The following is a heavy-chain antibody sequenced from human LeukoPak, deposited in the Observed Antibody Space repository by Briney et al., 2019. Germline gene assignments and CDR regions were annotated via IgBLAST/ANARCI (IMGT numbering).Heavy chain of an antibody. V-gene: IGHV4-34*01. CDR2: INHSGST. CDR1: GGSFSGYY. D-gene: IGHD2-2*01. CDR3: ARGSSGVPAATYPNGMDV. J-gene: IGHJ6*02. Sequence: ASETLSLTCAVYGGSFSGYYWSWIRQPPGKGLEWIGEINHSGSTNYNPSLKSRVTISVDTSKNQFSLKLSSVTAADTAVYYCARGSSGVPAATYPNGMDVWGQGTTVTVSS.